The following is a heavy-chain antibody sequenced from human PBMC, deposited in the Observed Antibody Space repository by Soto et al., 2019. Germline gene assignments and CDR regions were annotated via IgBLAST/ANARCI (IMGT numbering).Heavy chain of an antibody. D-gene: IGHD2-2*01. CDR1: GASITGYNW. Sequence: QVQLQESGPGLVKPSGTLSLTCAVSGASITGYNWWPWVRQPPGEGLERIGEIYHSGGTSYNPSHKSRLTMSVDKANNHFSLNLRSVAAADTAVYYCVRGIVVPARRFDPWGQGIPVTVSS. CDR2: IYHSGGT. CDR3: VRGIVVPARRFDP. V-gene: IGHV4-4*02. J-gene: IGHJ5*02.